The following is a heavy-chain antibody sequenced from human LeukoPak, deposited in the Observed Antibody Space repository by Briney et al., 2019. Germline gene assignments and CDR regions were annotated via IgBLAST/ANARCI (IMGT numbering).Heavy chain of an antibody. CDR3: ARSLTIFGVVHNRNYYYMDV. Sequence: GSLRLSCAASGFSFSSYWMSWIRQSPGKGLEWIGYISNSGTTNYNPSLKSRVTISVDTSKKQFSLKLSSVTAADTAMYYCARSLTIFGVVHNRNYYYMDVWGKGTTVTVSS. D-gene: IGHD3-3*01. CDR2: ISNSGTT. J-gene: IGHJ6*03. V-gene: IGHV4-59*01. CDR1: GFSFSSYW.